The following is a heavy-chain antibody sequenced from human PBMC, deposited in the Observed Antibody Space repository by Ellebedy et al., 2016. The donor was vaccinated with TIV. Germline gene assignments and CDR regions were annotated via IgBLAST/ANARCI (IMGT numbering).Heavy chain of an antibody. D-gene: IGHD1-1*01. CDR3: ARASTTGTVDY. J-gene: IGHJ4*02. CDR1: GFTFSSYW. CDR2: INQDGSGK. Sequence: GESLKISCPASGFTFSSYWISWVRQAAGKGLEWVANINQDGSGKYYVDSVMGRFTISRDNAKNSLFLQMNSLRAEGTAVYYCARASTTGTVDYWGQGTLVTVSS. V-gene: IGHV3-7*01.